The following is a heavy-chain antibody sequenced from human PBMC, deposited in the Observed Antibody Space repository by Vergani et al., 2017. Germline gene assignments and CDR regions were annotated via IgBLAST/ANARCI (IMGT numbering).Heavy chain of an antibody. Sequence: EVQLVESGGGLVKPGGSLRLSCAASGFTFSSYAMHWVRQAPGKGLEWVSGISWNSGSIGYADSVKGRFTISRDNAKNSLYLQMNSLRAEDTALYYCAKDIGYCSGGSCYFDYWGQGTLVTVSS. CDR2: ISWNSGSI. V-gene: IGHV3-9*01. J-gene: IGHJ4*02. D-gene: IGHD2-15*01. CDR1: GFTFSSYA. CDR3: AKDIGYCSGGSCYFDY.